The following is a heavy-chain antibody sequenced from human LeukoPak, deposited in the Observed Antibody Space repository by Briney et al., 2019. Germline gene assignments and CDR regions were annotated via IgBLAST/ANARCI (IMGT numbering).Heavy chain of an antibody. CDR2: INWNGGSR. D-gene: IGHD3-9*01. Sequence: GGSLRLSCAASGFTFDDYGMSWVRQAPGKGLEWVSGINWNGGSRGYADSVKGRFTISRDNAKNSLYLQMNSLRDEDTAVYSCARAHTIFWEFDAFDIWGRGTKVTVSS. CDR1: GFTFDDYG. J-gene: IGHJ3*02. CDR3: ARAHTIFWEFDAFDI. V-gene: IGHV3-20*04.